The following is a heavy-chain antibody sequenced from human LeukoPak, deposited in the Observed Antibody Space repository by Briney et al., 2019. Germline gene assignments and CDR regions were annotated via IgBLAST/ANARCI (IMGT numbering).Heavy chain of an antibody. CDR2: IYPSGNT. CDR3: ARDWRWDYCFDY. D-gene: IGHD1-26*01. J-gene: IGHJ4*02. CDR1: GYSFSSAYY. Sequence: SETLSITCAVSGYSFSSAYYWGWIRQPPGKGLEWIGSIYPSGNTYYNPSLKSRVTISVDTSKNEFSLNLRSVTAADTAIYYCARDWRWDYCFDYWGQGTLVTVSS. V-gene: IGHV4-38-2*02.